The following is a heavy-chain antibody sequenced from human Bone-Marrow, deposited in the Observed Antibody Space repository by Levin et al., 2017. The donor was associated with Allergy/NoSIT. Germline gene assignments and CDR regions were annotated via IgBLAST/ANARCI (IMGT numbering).Heavy chain of an antibody. Sequence: GESLKISCQASGYTFTSYGISWVRQAPGQGLEWMGWISAYNGNTNYAQKLQGRVTMTTDTSTSTAYMELRSLRSDDTAVYYCARDLRLWGDDFWSGYYTYYYYGMDVWGQGTTVTVSS. J-gene: IGHJ6*02. V-gene: IGHV1-18*01. CDR2: ISAYNGNT. CDR3: ARDLRLWGDDFWSGYYTYYYYGMDV. CDR1: GYTFTSYG. D-gene: IGHD3-3*01.